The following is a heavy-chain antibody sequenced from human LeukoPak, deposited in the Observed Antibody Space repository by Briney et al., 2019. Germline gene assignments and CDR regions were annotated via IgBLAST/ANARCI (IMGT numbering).Heavy chain of an antibody. V-gene: IGHV3-23*01. D-gene: IGHD3-10*01. CDR1: GFTFSSYA. CDR3: AKTSVGSGSYSLLDY. CDR2: ISGSGGST. J-gene: IGHJ4*02. Sequence: GGSLRLSCAASGFTFSSYAMSWVRQAPGKGLEWVSAISGSGGSTYYADSVKGRFTISRDNSKNTLYLQMNSLRAEDTAVYYCAKTSVGSGSYSLLDYWGQGTLVTVSS.